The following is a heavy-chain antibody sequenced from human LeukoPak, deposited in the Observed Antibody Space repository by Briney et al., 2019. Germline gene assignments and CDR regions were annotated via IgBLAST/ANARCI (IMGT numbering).Heavy chain of an antibody. CDR1: GYTFTGYY. Sequence: ASVKVSCKASGYTFTGYYMHWVRQAPGQGLEWMGWINPNSGGTNYAQKFQGRVTMTRDTSISTAYMELSRLRSDDTAVYYCARDKIFGVESDFDYWGQGTLVTVSS. D-gene: IGHD3-3*01. CDR3: ARDKIFGVESDFDY. J-gene: IGHJ4*02. V-gene: IGHV1-2*02. CDR2: INPNSGGT.